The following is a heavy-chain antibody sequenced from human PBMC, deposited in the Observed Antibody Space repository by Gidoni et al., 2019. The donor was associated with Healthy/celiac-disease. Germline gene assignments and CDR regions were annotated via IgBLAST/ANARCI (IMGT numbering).Heavy chain of an antibody. CDR1: GGSFSLYY. CDR2: INHSGST. V-gene: IGHV4-34*01. CDR3: ARGRYRDGSGSYYNAPYYYYYGMDV. J-gene: IGHJ6*02. D-gene: IGHD3-10*01. Sequence: QVQLQQWGAGLLKPSETLSLTCAVYGGSFSLYYWSWIRQPPGKGLEWIGEINHSGSTNYNPSLKSRVTISVDTSKNQFSLKLSSVTAADTAVYYCARGRYRDGSGSYYNAPYYYYYGMDVWGQGTTVTVSS.